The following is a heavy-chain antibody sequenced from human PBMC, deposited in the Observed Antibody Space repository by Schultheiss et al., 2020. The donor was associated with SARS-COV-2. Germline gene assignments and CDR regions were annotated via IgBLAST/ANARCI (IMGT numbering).Heavy chain of an antibody. CDR1: GGSFSGYY. D-gene: IGHD3-3*01. CDR3: AKHGSASNYDFWSGPASLDV. CDR2: INHSGST. V-gene: IGHV4-34*01. J-gene: IGHJ6*02. Sequence: SETLSLTCAVYGGSFSGYYWSWIRQPPGKGLEWIGEINHSGSTNYNPSLKSRVTISVDTSKNQFSLKLSSVTAADTAVYYCAKHGSASNYDFWSGPASLDVWGQGTTVTVSS.